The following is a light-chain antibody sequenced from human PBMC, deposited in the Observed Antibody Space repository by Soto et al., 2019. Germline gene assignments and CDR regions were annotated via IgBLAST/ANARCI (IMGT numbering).Light chain of an antibody. CDR1: QSISSY. J-gene: IGKJ4*01. CDR2: AAS. V-gene: IGKV1-39*01. Sequence: GDRVTITCRASQSISSYLNWYQQKPGKAPKLLIYAASSLQSGVPSRFSGSGSGTDFTLTISSLQPEDFATYYCQQSYSLTLTFGGGTKVEIK. CDR3: QQSYSLTLT.